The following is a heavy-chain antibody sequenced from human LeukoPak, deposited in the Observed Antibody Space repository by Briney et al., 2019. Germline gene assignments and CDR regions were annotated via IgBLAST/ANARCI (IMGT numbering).Heavy chain of an antibody. CDR2: IYYSGST. J-gene: IGHJ6*03. CDR1: GGSISSGGYY. V-gene: IGHV4-31*03. Sequence: SQTLSLTCTVSGGSISSGGYYWSWIRQHPGKGLEWIGYIYYSGSTYYNPSHKSRVTISVDTSKNQFSLKLSSVTAADTAVYYCARDRGCSSTSCYMYYYYYYMDVWGKGTTVTVSS. CDR3: ARDRGCSSTSCYMYYYYYYMDV. D-gene: IGHD2-2*02.